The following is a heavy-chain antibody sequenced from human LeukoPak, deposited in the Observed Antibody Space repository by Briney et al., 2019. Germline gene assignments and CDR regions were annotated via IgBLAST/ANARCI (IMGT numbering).Heavy chain of an antibody. J-gene: IGHJ3*02. CDR2: ISYDGSNK. D-gene: IGHD3-10*01. Sequence: GRSLRLSCAASGFTFSSYGMHWVRQAPGKGLEWVAVISYDGSNKYSADSVKARFTIPRDNSKNTLSLQMNSLRAQDSAVYYCAKEAWFGELFSAFDIWGQGTMVTVSS. CDR1: GFTFSSYG. V-gene: IGHV3-30*18. CDR3: AKEAWFGELFSAFDI.